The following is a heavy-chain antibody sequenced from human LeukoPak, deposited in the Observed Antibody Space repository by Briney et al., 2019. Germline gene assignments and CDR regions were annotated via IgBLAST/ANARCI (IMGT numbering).Heavy chain of an antibody. J-gene: IGHJ4*02. Sequence: PGGSLRLSCEASGFSFSSYGLHWVRQAPGKGLEWVAFIRYDGTNKYYADSVKGRFTISRDKSKNTLSLQMNSLRAEDTAVYYCARDVEAAATFDYWGQGTLVTVSS. V-gene: IGHV3-30*02. CDR3: ARDVEAAATFDY. CDR2: IRYDGTNK. D-gene: IGHD6-13*01. CDR1: GFSFSSYG.